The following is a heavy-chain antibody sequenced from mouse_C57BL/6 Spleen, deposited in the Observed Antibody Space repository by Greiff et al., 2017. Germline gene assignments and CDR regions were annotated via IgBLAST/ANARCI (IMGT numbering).Heavy chain of an antibody. CDR1: GYTFTSYW. Sequence: QVQLQQPGAELVMPGASVKLSCKASGYTFTSYWMHWVKQRPGQGLEWIGEIDPSDSYTNYNQKFKGKSTLTVDKSSSTAYMQLSSLTSEDSAVYYCAIFITTAGFAYWGQGTLVTVSA. CDR3: AIFITTAGFAY. V-gene: IGHV1-69*01. D-gene: IGHD1-1*01. J-gene: IGHJ3*01. CDR2: IDPSDSYT.